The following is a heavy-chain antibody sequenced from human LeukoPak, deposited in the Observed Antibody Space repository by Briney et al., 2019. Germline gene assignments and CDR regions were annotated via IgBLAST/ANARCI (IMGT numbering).Heavy chain of an antibody. CDR2: INPNSGDT. CDR1: GYTLTGYY. Sequence: ASVKVSCKASGYTLTGYYMHWVRQAPGQGLEWMGWINPNSGDTNYAQKFQSRVTMTRDTSISTAYMELSGLRSDDTAVYFCARVGRAWSFDHWGQGTLVTVSS. D-gene: IGHD6-19*01. CDR3: ARVGRAWSFDH. V-gene: IGHV1-2*02. J-gene: IGHJ4*02.